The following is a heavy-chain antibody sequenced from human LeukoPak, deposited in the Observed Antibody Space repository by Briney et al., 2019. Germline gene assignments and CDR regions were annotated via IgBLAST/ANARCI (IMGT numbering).Heavy chain of an antibody. CDR1: GGTFSGYA. CDR2: IIPIFGTA. J-gene: IGHJ5*02. V-gene: IGHV1-69*05. CDR3: ARVGGGSYFGWFDP. Sequence: ASVKVSCKASGGTFSGYAISWVRQAPGQGLEWMGGIIPIFGTANYAQKFQGRVTITTDESTSTAYMELSSLRSEDTAVYYCARVGGGSYFGWFDPWGQGTLVTVSS. D-gene: IGHD1-26*01.